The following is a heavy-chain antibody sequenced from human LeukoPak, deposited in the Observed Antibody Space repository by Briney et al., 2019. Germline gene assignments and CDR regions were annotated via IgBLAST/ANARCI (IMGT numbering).Heavy chain of an antibody. CDR2: IWNDGSKK. D-gene: IGHD5-18*01. CDR3: ARDSGDTAMVTTRYNWFDP. CDR1: GFIFSSYG. Sequence: PGGSLRLSCAASGFIFSSYGMHWVRQTPDKGLEWVAVIWNDGSKKYYADSVKGRFTISRDNSKNTLYLEMNSLRAEDTAVYYCARDSGDTAMVTTRYNWFDPWGQGTLVTVSS. J-gene: IGHJ5*02. V-gene: IGHV3-33*01.